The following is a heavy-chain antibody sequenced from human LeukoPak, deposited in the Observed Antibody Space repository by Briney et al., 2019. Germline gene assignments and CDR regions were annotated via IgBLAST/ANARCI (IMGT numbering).Heavy chain of an antibody. CDR2: ISSSSSYI. D-gene: IGHD1-1*01. J-gene: IGHJ4*02. Sequence: CAASGFTFSXYXXXXVXQAPGXXXXXXXSISSSSSYIYYADSVKGRFTISRDNSKNTLYLQMNSLRAEDTAVYYCARDHYIQNELFDYWGQGTLVTVSS. CDR3: ARDHYIQNELFDY. V-gene: IGHV3-21*01. CDR1: GFTFSXYX.